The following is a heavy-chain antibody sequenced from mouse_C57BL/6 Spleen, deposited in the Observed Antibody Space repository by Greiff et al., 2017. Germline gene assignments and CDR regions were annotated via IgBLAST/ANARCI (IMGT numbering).Heavy chain of an antibody. CDR2: IWSGGST. CDR3: ARPHYYSNRNYYSMDY. V-gene: IGHV2-2*01. D-gene: IGHD2-5*01. CDR1: GFSLTSYG. J-gene: IGHJ4*01. Sequence: QVQLQQSGPGLVQPSPSLSITCTVSGFSLTSYGVHWVRQSPGKGLEWLGVIWSGGSTDYNAAFISRLSISKDNSKNQVFSKMNSLQADNTAIYDCARPHYYSNRNYYSMDYWGQGTSVTVSS.